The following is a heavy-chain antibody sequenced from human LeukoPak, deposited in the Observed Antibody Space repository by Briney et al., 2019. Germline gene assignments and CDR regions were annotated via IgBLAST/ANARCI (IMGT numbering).Heavy chain of an antibody. Sequence: GGSLRLSCAASGFTFSSYGMHWVRQAPGKGLEWVAVIWYDGSNKYYADSVRGRFTISRDNSKNTLYLQMNSLRAEDTAVYYCARGDSSGYNGMDVWGQGTTVTVSS. J-gene: IGHJ6*02. CDR2: IWYDGSNK. CDR1: GFTFSSYG. D-gene: IGHD3-22*01. CDR3: ARGDSSGYNGMDV. V-gene: IGHV3-33*01.